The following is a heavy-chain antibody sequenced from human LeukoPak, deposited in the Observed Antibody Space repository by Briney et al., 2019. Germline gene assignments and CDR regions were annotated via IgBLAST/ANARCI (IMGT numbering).Heavy chain of an antibody. CDR2: ISSSSSTI. Sequence: GGSLRLSCAASGFTFSSYSMNWVRQAPGKGLEWVSYISSSSSTIYYADSAKGRFTISRDNAKNSLYLQMNSLRAEDTAVYYCAREGCSGGSCYGYYGMDVWGQGTTVTVSS. CDR3: AREGCSGGSCYGYYGMDV. J-gene: IGHJ6*02. D-gene: IGHD2-15*01. CDR1: GFTFSSYS. V-gene: IGHV3-48*04.